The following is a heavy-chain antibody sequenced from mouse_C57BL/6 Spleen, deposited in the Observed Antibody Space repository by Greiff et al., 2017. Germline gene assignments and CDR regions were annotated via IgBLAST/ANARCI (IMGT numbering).Heavy chain of an antibody. Sequence: VKLQESGPGLVAPSQSLSITCTVSGFSLTSYGVHWVRQPPGKGLEWLVVIWSDGSTTDNSALKTRLSISKDNSKSQVFLTMNSLQTDDTAMYYCARQDSSGHYYFDYWGQGTTLTVSS. CDR3: ARQDSSGHYYFDY. CDR2: IWSDGST. J-gene: IGHJ2*01. CDR1: GFSLTSYG. V-gene: IGHV2-6-1*01. D-gene: IGHD3-2*02.